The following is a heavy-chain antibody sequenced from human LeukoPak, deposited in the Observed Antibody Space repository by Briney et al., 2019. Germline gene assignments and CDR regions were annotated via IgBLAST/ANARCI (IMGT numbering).Heavy chain of an antibody. D-gene: IGHD6-19*01. Sequence: SETLSLTCSVSGGSISSYFWSWIRQPPGKGLEWIASMYYTGSTNYNPSLKSRVTISVDTSKTQFSLKLSSVTAADTAVYYCASLGYSSGWYGRFDPWGQGTLVTVSS. V-gene: IGHV4-59*01. CDR3: ASLGYSSGWYGRFDP. J-gene: IGHJ5*02. CDR1: GGSISSYF. CDR2: MYYTGST.